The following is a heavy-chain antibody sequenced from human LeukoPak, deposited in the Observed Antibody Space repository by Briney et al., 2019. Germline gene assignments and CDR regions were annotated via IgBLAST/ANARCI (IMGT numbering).Heavy chain of an antibody. CDR1: GYTFTSYD. J-gene: IGHJ3*02. D-gene: IGHD3-22*01. CDR2: MNPNSGNT. CDR3: AKDRNGYHSYDAFDI. Sequence: GASVKVSCKASGYTFTSYDINWVRQAPGQGLEWMGWMNPNSGNTGYAQKFQGRVTMTRNTSISTAYMELSSLRSEDTAVYYCAKDRNGYHSYDAFDIWGLGTMVSVSS. V-gene: IGHV1-8*01.